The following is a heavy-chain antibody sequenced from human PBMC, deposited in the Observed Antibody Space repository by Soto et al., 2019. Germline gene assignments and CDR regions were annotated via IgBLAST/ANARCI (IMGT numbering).Heavy chain of an antibody. J-gene: IGHJ4*02. CDR3: AKVERAVAGIID. CDR2: ISVSVGST. Sequence: EVQLLESGGGLVQPGGSLRLSCAASGFTFSSYAMSWVRQAPGKGLDWVSAISVSVGSTYYADSVKGRFTISRDNSKNTLYLQMNSLRAEDRAVYYCAKVERAVAGIIDWGQGTLVTVSS. CDR1: GFTFSSYA. V-gene: IGHV3-23*01. D-gene: IGHD6-19*01.